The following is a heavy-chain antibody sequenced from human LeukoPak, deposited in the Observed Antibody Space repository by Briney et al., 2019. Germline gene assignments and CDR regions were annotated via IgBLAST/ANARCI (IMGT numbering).Heavy chain of an antibody. D-gene: IGHD3-22*01. Sequence: SETLSLTCTVSGGSISSYYWSWLRQPPGKGLEWLGYIYYSRSTNYNPPLKSRVTISVDPSNTQFSLKLSSVTAADTAVYYCARDRYDSSGYWYFDLWGRGTLVTVSS. CDR1: GGSISSYY. V-gene: IGHV4-59*12. CDR2: IYYSRST. CDR3: ARDRYDSSGYWYFDL. J-gene: IGHJ2*01.